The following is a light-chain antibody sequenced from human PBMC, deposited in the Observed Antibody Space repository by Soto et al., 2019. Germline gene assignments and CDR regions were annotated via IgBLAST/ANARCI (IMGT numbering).Light chain of an antibody. Sequence: EIVLTQSPGTLSLSPGERATLSCRASQSVGRDYLAWYQQKPGQAPRLLIYHASNRATGTPDRFSGSGSGTDFTLTISRLEPEDFADFYCQQYATSPLTFGGGTKVEIK. CDR1: QSVGRDY. CDR2: HAS. CDR3: QQYATSPLT. V-gene: IGKV3-20*01. J-gene: IGKJ4*01.